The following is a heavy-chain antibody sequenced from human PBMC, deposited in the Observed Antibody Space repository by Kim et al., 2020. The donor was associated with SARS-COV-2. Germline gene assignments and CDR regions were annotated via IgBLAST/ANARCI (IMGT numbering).Heavy chain of an antibody. J-gene: IGHJ4*02. V-gene: IGHV3-7*01. Sequence: GGSLRLSCAASGFTFSSIWMSWVRQAPGKGLEWVANIKEDGRQSYYVDSVKGRFTISRDNAKNSLFLQMNSLRAEDTAVYYCASFVSPFDHCGQGTLFTVSS. CDR1: GFTFSSIW. CDR3: ASFVSPFDH. D-gene: IGHD3-16*01. CDR2: IKEDGRQS.